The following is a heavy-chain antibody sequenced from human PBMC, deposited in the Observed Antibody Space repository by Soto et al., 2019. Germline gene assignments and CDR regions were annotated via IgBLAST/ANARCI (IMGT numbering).Heavy chain of an antibody. D-gene: IGHD6-19*01. Sequence: GGSLRLSCAASGFTFSTYAMSWVRQAPGKGLEWVSAISGSGGSTYYADSVKGRFTISRDNSKNTLYLQMNSLRAEDTAVYYCAKEGEHSSGWANFDYWGQGTLVTVSS. J-gene: IGHJ4*02. CDR2: ISGSGGST. CDR1: GFTFSTYA. V-gene: IGHV3-23*01. CDR3: AKEGEHSSGWANFDY.